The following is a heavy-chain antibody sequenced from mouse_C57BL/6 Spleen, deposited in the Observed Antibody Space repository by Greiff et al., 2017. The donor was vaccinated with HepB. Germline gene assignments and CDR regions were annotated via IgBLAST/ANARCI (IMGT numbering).Heavy chain of an antibody. V-gene: IGHV1-82*01. CDR3: ASSFITTVVGPGFAY. CDR2: IYPGDGDT. Sequence: VQLQQSGPELVKPGASVKISCKASGYAFRSSWMNWVMQRPGKGLEWIGRIYPGDGDTNYNGKFKGKATLTADKSSSTAYMQLSSLTSEDSAVYFCASSFITTVVGPGFAYWGQGTLVTVSA. CDR1: GYAFRSSW. J-gene: IGHJ3*01. D-gene: IGHD1-1*01.